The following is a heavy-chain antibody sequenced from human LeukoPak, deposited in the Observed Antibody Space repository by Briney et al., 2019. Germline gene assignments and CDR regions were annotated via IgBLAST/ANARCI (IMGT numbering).Heavy chain of an antibody. J-gene: IGHJ4*02. D-gene: IGHD1-14*01. Sequence: SETLSLACTVSGGSVSGGNYYCSWTRQSPGKGLEWIGYIHYSGSTVYSPSLKSRVTMSIDTSKNQFSLNLSSVTAADTAVYYCARTGSTGGYWGQGTLVTVSS. CDR1: GGSVSGGNYY. CDR2: IHYSGST. V-gene: IGHV4-61*01. CDR3: ARTGSTGGY.